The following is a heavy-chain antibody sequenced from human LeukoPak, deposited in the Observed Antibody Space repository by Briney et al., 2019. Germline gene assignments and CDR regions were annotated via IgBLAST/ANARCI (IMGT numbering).Heavy chain of an antibody. CDR3: AKDIGIAVAGTGFDY. J-gene: IGHJ4*02. Sequence: GGSLRLSCAASGFTFDDYAMHWVRQAPGKGLEWVSLISWDGGSTYYADSVKGRFTISRDNSKNSLYLQMNSLRAEDTALYYCAKDIGIAVAGTGFDYWGQGTLVTVSS. CDR2: ISWDGGST. D-gene: IGHD6-19*01. CDR1: GFTFDDYA. V-gene: IGHV3-43D*03.